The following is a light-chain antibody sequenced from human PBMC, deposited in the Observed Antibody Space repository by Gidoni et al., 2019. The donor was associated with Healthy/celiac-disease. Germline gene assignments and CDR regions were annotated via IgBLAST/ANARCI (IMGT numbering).Light chain of an antibody. V-gene: IGKV1-39*01. CDR2: AAS. CDR1: QSISSY. J-gene: IGKJ4*01. Sequence: DIKMTQSPSSLSAPVGERVTITCRASQSISSYLNWYQQKPGKAHKLLIYAASSLQSGVPSRFSGSGSWTDVTITISSLQHEDFATYYCRQSYSTHPTFGGGTKVEIK. CDR3: RQSYSTHPT.